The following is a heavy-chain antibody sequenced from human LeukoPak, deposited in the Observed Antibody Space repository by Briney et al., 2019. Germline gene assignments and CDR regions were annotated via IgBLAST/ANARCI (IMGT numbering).Heavy chain of an antibody. Sequence: SETLSLTCTVSGGSISSYYWSWIRQPAGKGLEWIGRIYTSGSNYNPSLKSRVTISMDKSKNQFSLKLNSVTAADTAVYYCARDPKGYGEADYWGQGNLVTVSS. V-gene: IGHV4-4*07. J-gene: IGHJ4*02. CDR2: IYTSGS. D-gene: IGHD4-17*01. CDR3: ARDPKGYGEADY. CDR1: GGSISSYY.